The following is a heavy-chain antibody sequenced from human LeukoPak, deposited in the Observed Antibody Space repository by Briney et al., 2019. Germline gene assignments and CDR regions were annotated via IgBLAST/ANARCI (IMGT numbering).Heavy chain of an antibody. J-gene: IGHJ4*02. V-gene: IGHV3-20*04. CDR3: AGGGPFRGAGALDY. Sequence: GGSLRLSCAASGFTFDDYVMSWVRQAPGKGLEWVSGINWNGGGTSYADSVKGRFTISRDNAKNSLSLQMDSLRAEDTALYYCAGGGPFRGAGALDYWGQGTLVIVSS. D-gene: IGHD3-10*01. CDR1: GFTFDDYV. CDR2: INWNGGGT.